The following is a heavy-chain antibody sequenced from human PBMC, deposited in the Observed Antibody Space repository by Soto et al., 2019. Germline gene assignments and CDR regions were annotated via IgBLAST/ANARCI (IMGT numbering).Heavy chain of an antibody. J-gene: IGHJ5*02. D-gene: IGHD3-22*01. CDR2: IYYSGST. CDR3: ARQATGYYYGWFDP. V-gene: IGHV4-59*08. CDR1: GGSISSYY. Sequence: PSETLSLTCTVSGGSISSYYWSWIRQPPGKGLEWIGYIYYSGSTNYNPSLKSRVTISVDTSNNQFSLKLNSVTAADTAVYYCARQATGYYYGWFDPWGQGTLVTVSS.